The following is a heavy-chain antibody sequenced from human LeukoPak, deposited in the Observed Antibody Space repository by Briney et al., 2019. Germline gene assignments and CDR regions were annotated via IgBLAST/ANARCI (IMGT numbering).Heavy chain of an antibody. V-gene: IGHV4-4*07. CDR3: ARHRWGYSGYDLGIAY. CDR1: GGSISTFF. CDR2: LYADGRR. D-gene: IGHD5-12*01. Sequence: SETLSLTCTVSGGSISTFFWSWVRRPAGKGLEWIGRLYADGRRDFNPTLDYRVTMSLDTHSNRISLDLRDVTAADTAVYYCARHRWGYSGYDLGIAYWGQGTLVTVSS. J-gene: IGHJ4*02.